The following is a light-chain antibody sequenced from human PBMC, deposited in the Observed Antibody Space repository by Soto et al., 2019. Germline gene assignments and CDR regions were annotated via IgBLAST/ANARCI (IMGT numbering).Light chain of an antibody. CDR1: SSDVGAYNS. CDR3: SSYTSTTKV. CDR2: EVS. J-gene: IGLJ2*01. Sequence: QSALTQPACVSGSPGQSITISCTGTSSDVGAYNSVSWYQQHPGEVPKLMIYEVSNRPAGVSNRFSGSKSGNTASLTISGLQAEDEADYYCSSYTSTTKVFGGGTKLTVL. V-gene: IGLV2-14*01.